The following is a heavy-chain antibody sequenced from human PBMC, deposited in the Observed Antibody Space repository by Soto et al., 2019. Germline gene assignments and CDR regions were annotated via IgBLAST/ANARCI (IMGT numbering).Heavy chain of an antibody. CDR3: ARPLYGSGSPTWDYYYGMDV. D-gene: IGHD3-10*01. CDR1: GYSFIDYW. CDR2: IYPGDSDT. V-gene: IGHV5-51*03. Sequence: GESLKISCKGSGYSFIDYWIGWVRQVPGKGLEWMGVIYPGDSDTRYSPSFQGHVTISADKSISTAYLQWSSLKASDTAMYYCARPLYGSGSPTWDYYYGMDVWGQGTTVTVSS. J-gene: IGHJ6*02.